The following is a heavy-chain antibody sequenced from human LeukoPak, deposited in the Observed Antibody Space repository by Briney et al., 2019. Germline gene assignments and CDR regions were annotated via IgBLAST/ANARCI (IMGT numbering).Heavy chain of an antibody. J-gene: IGHJ4*02. CDR2: IDTEGNTI. Sequence: GGSLRLSCAASGFTFSTYWMHWARQTPGKGLVWVSRIDTEGNTINYADSVKGRFTISRDNAGDTLYLQMNSLRAEDTGVYYCATDLSGRHDYWGQGTLATVSS. CDR1: GFTFSTYW. V-gene: IGHV3-74*01. CDR3: ATDLSGRHDY. D-gene: IGHD5-12*01.